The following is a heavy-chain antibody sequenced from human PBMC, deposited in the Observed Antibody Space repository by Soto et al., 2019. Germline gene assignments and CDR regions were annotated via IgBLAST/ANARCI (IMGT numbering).Heavy chain of an antibody. D-gene: IGHD3-9*01. V-gene: IGHV4-31*03. CDR1: GGSISSGGYY. CDR2: INYSGST. Sequence: QVQLQESGPGLVKPSQTLSLTCTVSGGSISSGGYYWSWIRQHPGKGLEWIGYINYSGSTYYNPSLTSRFTISVDTSKNQFSLKLSSVTAADTAVYYCARASPGGYDILTGRQSGFDYWGQGTLVTVSS. J-gene: IGHJ4*02. CDR3: ARASPGGYDILTGRQSGFDY.